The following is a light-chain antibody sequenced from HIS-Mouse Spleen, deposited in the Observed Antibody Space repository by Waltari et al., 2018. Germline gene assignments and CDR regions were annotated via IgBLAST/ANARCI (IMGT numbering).Light chain of an antibody. CDR1: SRYVGSSNL. Sequence: QSALTQPASVSGSPGQSITISCTAPSRYVGSSNLVSWYQQHPGKAPKLMIYEGSKRPSGVSNRFSGSKSGNTASLTISGLQAEDEADYYCCSYAGSSTWVFGGGTKLTVL. J-gene: IGLJ3*02. CDR2: EGS. CDR3: CSYAGSSTWV. V-gene: IGLV2-23*01.